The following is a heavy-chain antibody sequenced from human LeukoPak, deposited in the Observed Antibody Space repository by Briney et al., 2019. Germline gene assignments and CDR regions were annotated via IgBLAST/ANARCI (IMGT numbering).Heavy chain of an antibody. CDR1: GFIFSYYS. Sequence: PGGSLRLSCAASGFIFSYYSVNWVRQAPGKGLEWVSSISRSGNYIYYADSVRGRFTISRDNANNSLYLQMNSLTAEDTAVYYCARGPSYDLWSGSYVRSANNWSDSWGQGTLVTVSS. V-gene: IGHV3-21*01. D-gene: IGHD3-3*01. J-gene: IGHJ5*01. CDR2: ISRSGNYI. CDR3: ARGPSYDLWSGSYVRSANNWSDS.